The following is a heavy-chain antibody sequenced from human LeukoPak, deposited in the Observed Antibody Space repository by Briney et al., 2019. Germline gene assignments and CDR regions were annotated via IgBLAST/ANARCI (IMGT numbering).Heavy chain of an antibody. CDR3: ARVVGQAHVKATGLTAYYYYMDV. CDR1: GGSISSYY. CDR2: IYYSGST. D-gene: IGHD1-26*01. V-gene: IGHV4-59*01. J-gene: IGHJ6*03. Sequence: PSETLSLTCTVSGGSISSYYWSWIRQPPGKGLEWIGYIYYSGSTNYNPSLKSRVTISVDTSKNQFSLKLSSVTAADTAVYYCARVVGQAHVKATGLTAYYYYMDVWGKGTTVTVSS.